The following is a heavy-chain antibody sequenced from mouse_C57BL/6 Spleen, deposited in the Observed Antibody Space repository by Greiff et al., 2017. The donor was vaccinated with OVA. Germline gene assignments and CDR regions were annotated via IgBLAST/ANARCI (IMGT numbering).Heavy chain of an antibody. CDR2: ISSGSSTI. J-gene: IGHJ4*01. V-gene: IGHV5-17*01. Sequence: EVKVEESGGGLVKPGGSLKLSCAASGFTFSDYGMHWVRQAPEKGLEWVAYISSGSSTIYYADTVKGRFTISRDNAKNTLFLQMTSLRSEDTAMYYCARRKTSYYAMDYRGQGTSVTVSS. CDR1: GFTFSDYG. CDR3: ARRKTSYYAMDY.